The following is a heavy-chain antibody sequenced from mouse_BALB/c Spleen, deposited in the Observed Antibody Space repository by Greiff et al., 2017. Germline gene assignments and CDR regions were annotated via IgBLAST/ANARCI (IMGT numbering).Heavy chain of an antibody. D-gene: IGHD3-2*01. CDR1: GYTFTDHA. J-gene: IGHJ3*01. CDR2: IDPANGNT. V-gene: IGHV14-3*02. CDR3: ALDSSGYVRFAY. Sequence: EVQLQQSDAELVKPGASVKISCKASGYTFTDHAIHWVKQRPEQGLEWIGRIDPANGNTKYDPKFQGKATITADTSSNTAYLQLSSLTSEDTAVYYCALDSSGYVRFAYWGQGTLVTVSA.